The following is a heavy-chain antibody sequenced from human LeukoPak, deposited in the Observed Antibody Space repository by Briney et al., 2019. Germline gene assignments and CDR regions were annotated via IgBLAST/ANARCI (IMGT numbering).Heavy chain of an antibody. Sequence: SETLSLTCAVYGGSFSGYYWSWIRQPPGRGLEWIGEINHSGSTNFNPSLKSRVTISVDTSKNQFSLKLSSVTAADTAVYYCARGRDYWGQGTLVTVSS. V-gene: IGHV4-34*01. CDR2: INHSGST. CDR3: ARGRDY. CDR1: GGSFSGYY. J-gene: IGHJ4*02.